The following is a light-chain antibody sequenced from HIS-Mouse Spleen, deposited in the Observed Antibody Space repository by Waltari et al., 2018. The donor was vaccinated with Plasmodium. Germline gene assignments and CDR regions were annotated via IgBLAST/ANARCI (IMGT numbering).Light chain of an antibody. V-gene: IGKV1-39*01. Sequence: DIQMTQSPSSLSASVGARVTITCRASQSISSYLNWYQQKPGKAPKLLIYAASSLHSGVASRFSGSRSVTDFTLTISSLQPEDFATYYCQQSYSTWTFGQGTKVENK. CDR3: QQSYSTWT. J-gene: IGKJ1*01. CDR1: QSISSY. CDR2: AAS.